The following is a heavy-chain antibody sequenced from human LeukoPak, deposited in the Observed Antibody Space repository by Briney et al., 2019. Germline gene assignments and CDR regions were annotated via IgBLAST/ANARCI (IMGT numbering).Heavy chain of an antibody. D-gene: IGHD1-26*01. V-gene: IGHV3-30*03. J-gene: IGHJ3*02. CDR2: ISYDGNIK. CDR3: ARDRAYSGSYSSYDAFDI. CDR1: RFTFSSYG. Sequence: GGSLRLSCVASRFTFSSYGMHWVRQAPGKGLEWVALISYDGNIKYYADSVKGRFTISRDNSRNTLYLQMNSLRAEDTAVYYCARDRAYSGSYSSYDAFDIWGQGTMVTVSS.